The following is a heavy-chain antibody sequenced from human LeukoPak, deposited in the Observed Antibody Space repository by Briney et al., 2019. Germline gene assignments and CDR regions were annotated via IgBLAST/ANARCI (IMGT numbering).Heavy chain of an antibody. D-gene: IGHD4-11*01. V-gene: IGHV3-33*01. CDR2: IWYDGGKK. CDR1: GFTFSSSG. J-gene: IGHJ4*02. Sequence: GTSLRLSCAASGFTFSSSGMHWVRRPPGMGLEWVAVIWYDGGKKYYADSVKGRFTISRDNSKNTLYLQMNSVRAEDTAVYYCARDKDYHFDYWGQGTLVTVSS. CDR3: ARDKDYHFDY.